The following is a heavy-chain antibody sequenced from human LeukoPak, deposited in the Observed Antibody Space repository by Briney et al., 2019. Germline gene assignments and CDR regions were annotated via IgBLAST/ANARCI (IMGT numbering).Heavy chain of an antibody. Sequence: GGSLRLSCAASGFTFSSYSMNWVRQAPGKGLEWVSVIYSGGSTYYADSVKGRFTISRDNSKNTLYLQMNSLRAEDTAVYYCASYYSRGDAFDIWGQGTMVTVSS. CDR1: GFTFSSYS. V-gene: IGHV3-66*01. CDR3: ASYYSRGDAFDI. J-gene: IGHJ3*02. D-gene: IGHD1-26*01. CDR2: IYSGGST.